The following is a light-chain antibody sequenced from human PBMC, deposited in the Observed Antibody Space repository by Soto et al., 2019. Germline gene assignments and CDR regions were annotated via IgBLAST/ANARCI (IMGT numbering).Light chain of an antibody. CDR2: GAS. J-gene: IGKJ3*01. CDR3: QHYDSSPFT. V-gene: IGKV3-20*01. Sequence: EIVLTQSPGTLSLSPGERATLSCRASQSVSSNYLAWYQQKPGQAPRLLIYGASSRATGIPDRFSGSGSGTDFTLTISRLEPEDFAVYYCQHYDSSPFTFGPGTIVDIK. CDR1: QSVSSNY.